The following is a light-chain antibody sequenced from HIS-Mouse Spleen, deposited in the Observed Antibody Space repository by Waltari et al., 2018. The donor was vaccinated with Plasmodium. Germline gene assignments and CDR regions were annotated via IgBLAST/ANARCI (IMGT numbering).Light chain of an antibody. Sequence: EIVLTQSPATLSLSPGERATLSGRASQSVSSYLAWYQQKPGQAPRLLTLDASNRATGIPARFSGSGSGTDFTLTISSLEPEDFAVYDCQQRSNWPLYTFGQGTKLEIK. CDR2: DAS. CDR1: QSVSSY. J-gene: IGKJ2*01. CDR3: QQRSNWPLYT. V-gene: IGKV3-11*01.